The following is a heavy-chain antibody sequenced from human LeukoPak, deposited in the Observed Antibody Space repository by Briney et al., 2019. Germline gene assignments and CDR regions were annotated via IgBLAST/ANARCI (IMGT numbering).Heavy chain of an antibody. CDR2: ISGSGGNT. Sequence: PGGSLRLSCAASGFTVSSYAMSWVRQAPGKGLEWVSAISGSGGNTFYADSVKGRFTISRDNSKTTLYLQMNSLRAEATAVYYCAKSPGGVGHAFDIWGHGRMVTVSS. CDR1: GFTVSSYA. V-gene: IGHV3-23*01. J-gene: IGHJ3*02. D-gene: IGHD1-1*01. CDR3: AKSPGGVGHAFDI.